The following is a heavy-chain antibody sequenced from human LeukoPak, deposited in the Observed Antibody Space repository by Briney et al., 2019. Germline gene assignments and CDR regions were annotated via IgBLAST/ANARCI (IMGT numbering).Heavy chain of an antibody. CDR3: AKDRA. V-gene: IGHV3-30*18. J-gene: IGHJ5*02. D-gene: IGHD5-24*01. CDR1: GFTFSSYG. Sequence: GGSLRLSCAASGFTFSSYGMHWVRQAPGKGLEWVAVISYDGSNKYYADSVKGRFTISRDNSKNTLYLQMNSLRAEDTAVCYYAKDRAWGQGTLVTVSS. CDR2: ISYDGSNK.